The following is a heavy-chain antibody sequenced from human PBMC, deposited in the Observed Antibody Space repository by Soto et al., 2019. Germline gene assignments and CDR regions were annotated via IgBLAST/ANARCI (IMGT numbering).Heavy chain of an antibody. D-gene: IGHD3-10*01. V-gene: IGHV1-69*02. Sequence: QVQLVQSGAEVKKPGSSVKVSCKASGVTFSSYTISWVRQAPGQGLEWMGRIIPILGIANYAQKFQGRVTITGENSRRRAYMELSSLRSEDTAVYYCASGPYGSGSYCERWLSWFDPWGQGTLVTVSS. J-gene: IGHJ5*02. CDR1: GVTFSSYT. CDR2: IIPILGIA. CDR3: ASGPYGSGSYCERWLSWFDP.